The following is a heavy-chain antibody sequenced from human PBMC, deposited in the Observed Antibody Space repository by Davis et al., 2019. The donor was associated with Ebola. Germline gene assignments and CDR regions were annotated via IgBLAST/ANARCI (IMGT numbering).Heavy chain of an antibody. CDR1: EFIFSSYA. Sequence: GESLKISCAALDSEFIFSSYAFHWVRQAPDKGLEWVAFISNNGNNTYYADSVKGRFIISRGNSENTLYLQMNSLTPDDTAVYYCARDEREHGGDSGYFDYWGQGTLVSVSP. D-gene: IGHD4-23*01. CDR3: ARDEREHGGDSGYFDY. CDR2: ISNNGNNT. J-gene: IGHJ4*02. V-gene: IGHV3-30-3*01.